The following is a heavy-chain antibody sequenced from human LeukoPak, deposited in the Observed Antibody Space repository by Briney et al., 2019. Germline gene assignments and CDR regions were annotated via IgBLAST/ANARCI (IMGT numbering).Heavy chain of an antibody. CDR2: IKSKTDGGTT. CDR1: GFTFSNAW. V-gene: IGHV3-15*01. J-gene: IGHJ4*02. CDR3: TTDVVVVPAAISIFRDY. D-gene: IGHD2-2*01. Sequence: GGSLRLSCAASGFTFSNAWMSWVRQAPGKGLEWVGRIKSKTDGGTTDYAAPVKGRFTISRDDSKNTLYLQMNSLKTEDTAVYYCTTDVVVVPAAISIFRDYWGQGTLVTVSS.